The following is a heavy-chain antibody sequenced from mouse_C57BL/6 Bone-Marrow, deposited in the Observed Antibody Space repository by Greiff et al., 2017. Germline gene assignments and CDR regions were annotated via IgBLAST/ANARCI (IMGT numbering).Heavy chain of an antibody. CDR1: GYTFTSYW. D-gene: IGHD1-1*01. CDR3: ARTYYYGSSPYWYFDV. J-gene: IGHJ1*03. V-gene: IGHV1-61*01. CDR2: IYPSDSET. Sequence: QVQLQQSGAELVRPGSSVKLSCKASGYTFTSYWMDWVKQRPGQGLEWIGNIYPSDSETHYNQKFKDKATLTVDKSSSTAYMQLSSLTSEDSAVYYCARTYYYGSSPYWYFDVWGTGTTGTVSS.